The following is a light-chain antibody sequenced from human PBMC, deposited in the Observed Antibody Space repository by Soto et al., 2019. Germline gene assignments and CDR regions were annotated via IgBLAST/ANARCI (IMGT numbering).Light chain of an antibody. Sequence: DIVMTQSPDSLAVSLGERATINCKSSQSVLYSSNNKNYLAWYQQKPGQPPKLLIYWASTRESGVPDRFSGSGSGTDFTLTISSPQAEDVAVYYCQQYYGTWTFGQGTKVEIK. CDR3: QQYYGTWT. CDR2: WAS. J-gene: IGKJ1*01. V-gene: IGKV4-1*01. CDR1: QSVLYSSNNKNY.